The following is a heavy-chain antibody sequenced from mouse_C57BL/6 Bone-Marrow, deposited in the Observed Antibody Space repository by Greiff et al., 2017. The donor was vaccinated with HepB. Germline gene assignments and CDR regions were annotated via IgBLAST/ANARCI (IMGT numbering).Heavy chain of an antibody. V-gene: IGHV1-55*01. CDR3: AKITTVVATDYYAMDY. D-gene: IGHD1-1*01. CDR2: IYPGSGST. J-gene: IGHJ4*01. CDR1: GYTFTSYW. Sequence: VQLQQPGAELVKPGASVKMSCKASGYTFTSYWITGVKQRPGQGLEGIGDIYPGSGSTNYNEKFKSKATLTVDTSSSTAYMQLSSLTSEDSAVYYCAKITTVVATDYYAMDYWGQGTSVTVSS.